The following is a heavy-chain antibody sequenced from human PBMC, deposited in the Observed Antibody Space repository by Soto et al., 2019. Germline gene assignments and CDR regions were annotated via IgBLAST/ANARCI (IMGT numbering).Heavy chain of an antibody. Sequence: QVQLQESGPGLVKPSQTLSLTCTVSGGSISSGGYYWSWIRQHPGKGLEWIGYIYYSGSTYYNPSLKSRVTISVDTSKNQFSLKLSSVTAADTAVYYCARGWWFGESTVSAFDIWGQGTMVTVSS. CDR3: ARGWWFGESTVSAFDI. D-gene: IGHD3-10*01. CDR1: GGSISSGGYY. CDR2: IYYSGST. J-gene: IGHJ3*02. V-gene: IGHV4-31*03.